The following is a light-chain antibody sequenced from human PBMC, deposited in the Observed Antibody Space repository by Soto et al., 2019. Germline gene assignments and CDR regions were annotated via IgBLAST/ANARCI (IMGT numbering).Light chain of an antibody. CDR2: DAS. CDR3: QQYERPPFA. Sequence: EIVLTQSPGTLSLFPGDRATLSCRASQRLFNNYLAWYQQKPGQAPRLLIYDASSRAAGVPARVTGGGSGTDFTLTISGLEPEDFALYFCQQYERPPFAFGQGTKLEIK. V-gene: IGKV3-20*01. J-gene: IGKJ2*01. CDR1: QRLFNNY.